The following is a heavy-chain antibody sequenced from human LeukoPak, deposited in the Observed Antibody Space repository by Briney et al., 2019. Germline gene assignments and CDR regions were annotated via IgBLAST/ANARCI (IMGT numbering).Heavy chain of an antibody. Sequence: SETLSLTCTVSGGSISSGDYSWSWIRQPPGKGLEWIGYIYYSGSTYYNPSLKGRVTISVDTSKNQFSLKLSSVTAADTAVYYCARRHASYGSGSYPFDYWGQGTLVTVSS. CDR3: ARRHASYGSGSYPFDY. CDR1: GGSISSGDYS. V-gene: IGHV4-30-4*01. J-gene: IGHJ4*02. D-gene: IGHD3-10*01. CDR2: IYYSGST.